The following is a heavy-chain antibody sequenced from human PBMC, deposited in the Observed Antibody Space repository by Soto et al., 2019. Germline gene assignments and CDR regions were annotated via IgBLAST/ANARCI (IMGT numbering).Heavy chain of an antibody. V-gene: IGHV3-30*18. CDR2: ISYDGSNK. D-gene: IGHD1-26*01. CDR1: GFTFSSYG. J-gene: IGHJ6*02. CDR3: AKDLYSGSPKDGMDV. Sequence: GGSLRLSCAASGFTFSSYGMHWVRQAPGKGLEWVAVISYDGSNKYYADSVKGRFTISRDNSKNTLYLQMNSLRAEDTAVYYCAKDLYSGSPKDGMDVWGQGTTVTVSS.